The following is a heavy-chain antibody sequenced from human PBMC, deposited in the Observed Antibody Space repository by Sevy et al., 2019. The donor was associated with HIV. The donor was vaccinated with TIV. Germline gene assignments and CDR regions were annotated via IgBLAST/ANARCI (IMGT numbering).Heavy chain of an antibody. Sequence: GGSLRLSCAASGFTFSSYSMNWVRQAPGKGLEWVSSISSSSSYIYYADSVKGRFTISRDNTKNSLYLQMNSLRAEDTAVYYCARVGYDSSGYYFSYWGQGTLVTVSS. CDR1: GFTFSSYS. CDR2: ISSSSSYI. D-gene: IGHD3-22*01. V-gene: IGHV3-21*01. CDR3: ARVGYDSSGYYFSY. J-gene: IGHJ4*02.